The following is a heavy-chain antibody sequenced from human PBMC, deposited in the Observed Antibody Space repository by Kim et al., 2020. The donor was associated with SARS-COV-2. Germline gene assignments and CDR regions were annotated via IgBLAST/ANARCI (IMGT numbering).Heavy chain of an antibody. CDR3: AKDAISLDYYYDSSGYYYGPQNWYFDL. Sequence: GGSLRLSCAASGFTFGDYAMHWVRQAPGKGLEWVSGISWNSGSIGYADSVKGRFTISRDNAKNSLYLQMNSLRAEDTALYYCAKDAISLDYYYDSSGYYYGPQNWYFDLWGRGTLVTVSS. CDR1: GFTFGDYA. V-gene: IGHV3-9*01. D-gene: IGHD3-22*01. CDR2: ISWNSGSI. J-gene: IGHJ2*01.